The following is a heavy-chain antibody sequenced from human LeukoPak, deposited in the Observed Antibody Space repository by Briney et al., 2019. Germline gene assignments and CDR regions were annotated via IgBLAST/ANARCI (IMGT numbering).Heavy chain of an antibody. CDR3: ARVNPDYYDSSGYFDY. V-gene: IGHV4-39*07. Sequence: SETLSLTCTVSGVSISSSNSYWGWIRQPPGKGLEWIGSIYYSGNTYYNASLKSQVSISIDTSKNQFSLRLTSVTAADTAVYYCARVNPDYYDSSGYFDYWGQGTLVTVSS. CDR1: GVSISSSNSY. D-gene: IGHD3-22*01. CDR2: IYYSGNT. J-gene: IGHJ4*02.